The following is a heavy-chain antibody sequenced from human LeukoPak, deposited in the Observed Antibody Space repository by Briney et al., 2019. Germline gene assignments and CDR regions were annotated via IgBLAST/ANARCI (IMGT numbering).Heavy chain of an antibody. CDR3: AREEGVSERGYSGYDS. Sequence: ASVKVSCKASGGTFSSYASSWVRQAPRQGLEWIGGIIRIFGTANYAQKFQGRVTITTDESTSTAYMELSSLRSEDTAVYYCAREEGVSERGYSGYDSWGQGTLVTVSS. CDR2: IIRIFGTA. J-gene: IGHJ4*02. D-gene: IGHD5-12*01. V-gene: IGHV1-69*05. CDR1: GGTFSSYA.